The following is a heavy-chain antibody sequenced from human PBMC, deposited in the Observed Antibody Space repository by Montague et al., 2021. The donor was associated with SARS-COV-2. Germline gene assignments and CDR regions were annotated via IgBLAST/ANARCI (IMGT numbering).Heavy chain of an antibody. Sequence: SETLSLTCTVSGGSIISYYWSWIRQYPGKRLEWIGYIYSTRSSDYNPSLESRVTMSIDMSKNQFSLNLTSVTAADTAVYYCARRGGWPYFDFWSQGTLVTVSS. V-gene: IGHV4-59*08. D-gene: IGHD6-19*01. CDR2: IYSTRSS. CDR1: GGSIISYY. J-gene: IGHJ4*02. CDR3: ARRGGWPYFDF.